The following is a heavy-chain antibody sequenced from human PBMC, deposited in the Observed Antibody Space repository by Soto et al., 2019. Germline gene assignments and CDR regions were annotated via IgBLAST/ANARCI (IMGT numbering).Heavy chain of an antibody. CDR1: GGTFSSYA. V-gene: IGHV1-69*13. CDR3: ARDNDFWSGYRRRNWFDP. Sequence: SVKVSCKASGGTFSSYAISWVRQAPGQGLEWMGGIIPIFGTANYAQKFQGRVTITADESTSTAYMELSSLRSEDTAVYYCARDNDFWSGYRRRNWFDPWGQGTLVTVSS. D-gene: IGHD3-3*01. CDR2: IIPIFGTA. J-gene: IGHJ5*02.